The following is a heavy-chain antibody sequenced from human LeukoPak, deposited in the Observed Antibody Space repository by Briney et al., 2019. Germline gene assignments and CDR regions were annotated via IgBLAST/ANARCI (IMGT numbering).Heavy chain of an antibody. Sequence: GASVKVSCKASGYTFTSYYMHWVRQAPGQGLEWMGIINPSGGSTSYAQKFQGRVTMTRDTSTSTIYMELSSRRSEDTAVYYCARVRSYGYPGYYFDYWGQGTLVTVSS. J-gene: IGHJ4*02. V-gene: IGHV1-46*01. CDR3: ARVRSYGYPGYYFDY. D-gene: IGHD6-25*01. CDR1: GYTFTSYY. CDR2: INPSGGST.